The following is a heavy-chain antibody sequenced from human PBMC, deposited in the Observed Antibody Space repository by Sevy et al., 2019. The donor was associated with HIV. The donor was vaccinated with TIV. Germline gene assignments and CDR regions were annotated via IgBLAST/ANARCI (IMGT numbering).Heavy chain of an antibody. V-gene: IGHV3-23*01. CDR1: GFTFSSYA. CDR3: AKARIAPSYCSSTSGYWQPSDY. Sequence: GGSLRLSCAASGFTFSSYAMSWVRQAPGKGLEWVSAISGSGGSTYYADSVKGRFTNSRDNSKNTRYLQMNSLRAEDTAVYYCAKARIAPSYCSSTSGYWQPSDYWGQGTLVTVSS. CDR2: ISGSGGST. J-gene: IGHJ4*02. D-gene: IGHD2-2*01.